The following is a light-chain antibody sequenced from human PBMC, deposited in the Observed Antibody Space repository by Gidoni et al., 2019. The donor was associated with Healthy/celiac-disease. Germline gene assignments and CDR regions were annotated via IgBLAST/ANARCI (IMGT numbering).Light chain of an antibody. V-gene: IGKV2-40*01. CDR1: HRLLDSDGGNTY. Sequence: EILITQTLLSLPVTPGGPASISRRSSHRLLDSDGGNTYLDWYLKKPGQSPQLLTYTLTYRASGVPDRCSGSGSGTDFTLKISRVEAEDVGVYYCMQRIEFPYTFGQGTKLEIK. CDR2: TLT. CDR3: MQRIEFPYT. J-gene: IGKJ2*01.